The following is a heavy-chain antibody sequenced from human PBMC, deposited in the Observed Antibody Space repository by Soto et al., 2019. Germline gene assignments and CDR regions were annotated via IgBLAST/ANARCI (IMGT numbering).Heavy chain of an antibody. CDR2: TYYRSKWYN. V-gene: IGHV6-1*01. CDR1: GDSVSSNSAA. J-gene: IGHJ4*02. D-gene: IGHD2-15*01. CDR3: ARELVVVVATTSPFDY. Sequence: KQSQTLSLTCAISGDSVSSNSAAWNWIRQSPSRGLEWLGRTYYRSKWYNDYAVSVKSRITINPDTSKNQFSLQLNSVTPEDTAVYYCARELVVVVATTSPFDYWGQGTLVTVSS.